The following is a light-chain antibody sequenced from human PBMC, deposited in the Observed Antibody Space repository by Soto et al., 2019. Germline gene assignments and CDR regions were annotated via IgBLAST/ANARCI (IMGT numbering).Light chain of an antibody. V-gene: IGKV3-15*01. J-gene: IGKJ1*01. CDR3: QQYNSWLWT. CDR1: QSVSSK. Sequence: EIVMTQSPATLSVSPGEGATISCRASQSVSSKLAWYQQKPGQAPRLLIYGASTRDTGIPARFSGSGSGTEFTLIISSLQSEDSAVYYCQQYNSWLWTFGQGTKVEIK. CDR2: GAS.